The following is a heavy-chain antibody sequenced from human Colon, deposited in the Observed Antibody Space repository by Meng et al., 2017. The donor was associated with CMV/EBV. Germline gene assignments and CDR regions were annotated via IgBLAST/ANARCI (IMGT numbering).Heavy chain of an antibody. CDR1: GFTFSTLT. V-gene: IGHV3-21*01. J-gene: IGHJ4*02. D-gene: IGHD3-16*02. CDR2: ISGSSNYR. CDR3: ATSKTGIEGYTALNN. Sequence: GGSLRLSCTASGFTFSTLTMHWVRQAPGKGLEWVSSISGSSNYRYYAASVKGRFTISRDNAKNSLYLQMSSLRAEDTAVYYCATSKTGIEGYTALNNWGQGTLVTVSS.